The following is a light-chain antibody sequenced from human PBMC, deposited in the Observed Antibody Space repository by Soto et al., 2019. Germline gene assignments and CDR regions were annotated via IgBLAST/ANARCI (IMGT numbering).Light chain of an antibody. J-gene: IGLJ2*01. CDR1: NNDVGGFNF. V-gene: IGLV2-14*03. Sequence: QSALTQPASVSGSPGQSITISCTGTNNDVGGFNFVSWYQQHPGKVPKLLIYDVDDRPSGVSNRFSGSRSGNTASLTISGLQAEDEADYYCSSYTSRGTVIFGGGTKLTVL. CDR2: DVD. CDR3: SSYTSRGTVI.